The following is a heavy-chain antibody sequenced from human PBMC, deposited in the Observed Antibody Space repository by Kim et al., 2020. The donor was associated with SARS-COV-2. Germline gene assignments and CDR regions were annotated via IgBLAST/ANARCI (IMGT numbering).Heavy chain of an antibody. CDR1: GGTFSSYA. CDR3: ARSSSPMTTVVTGAFDY. CDR2: IIPIFGTA. J-gene: IGHJ4*02. Sequence: SVKVSCKASGGTFSSYAISWVRQAPGQGLEWMGGIIPIFGTANYAQKFQGRVTITADESTSTAYMELSSLRSEDTAVYYCARSSSPMTTVVTGAFDYWGQGTLVTVSS. V-gene: IGHV1-69*13. D-gene: IGHD4-17*01.